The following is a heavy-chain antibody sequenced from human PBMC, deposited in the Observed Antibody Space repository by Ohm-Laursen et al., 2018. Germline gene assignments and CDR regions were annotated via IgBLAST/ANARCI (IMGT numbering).Heavy chain of an antibody. CDR1: GYTFTGYY. J-gene: IGHJ4*02. D-gene: IGHD3-10*01. Sequence: ASVKVSCKASGYTFTGYYMHWVRQAPGQGLEWMGIINPSGGSTSYAQKFQGRVTITADKSTSTAYMELRSLRSDDTAVYYCAREVGSGIWGQGTLVTVSS. V-gene: IGHV1-46*01. CDR2: INPSGGST. CDR3: AREVGSGI.